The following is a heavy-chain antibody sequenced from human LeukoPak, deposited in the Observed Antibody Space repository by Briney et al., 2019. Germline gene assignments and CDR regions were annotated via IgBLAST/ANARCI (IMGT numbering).Heavy chain of an antibody. CDR2: ISYDGSNK. J-gene: IGHJ6*02. CDR1: GFTFSSYA. V-gene: IGHV3-30-3*01. CDR3: ARTPITIFGVRYYYYGMDV. D-gene: IGHD3-3*01. Sequence: GGSLRLSCAASGFTFSSYAMHWVRQAPGKGLEWVAVISYDGSNKYYADSVKGRFTISRDNSKNTLYLQMNSLRAEDTAVYYCARTPITIFGVRYYYYGMDVWGQGTTVTVSS.